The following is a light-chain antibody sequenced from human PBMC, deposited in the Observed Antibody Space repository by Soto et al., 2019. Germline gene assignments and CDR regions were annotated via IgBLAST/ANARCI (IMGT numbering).Light chain of an antibody. Sequence: EIVMTQSPANLSVSPGERATLSCRASQSVSSNLAWYQQKPGQGPRLLIYGASTRATGITTRFSGSGSGTEFTLTISRLQSEYFADYYCQHDNKSPSYTFGQGTKVEIK. J-gene: IGKJ2*01. CDR3: QHDNKSPSYT. CDR1: QSVSSN. V-gene: IGKV3-15*01. CDR2: GAS.